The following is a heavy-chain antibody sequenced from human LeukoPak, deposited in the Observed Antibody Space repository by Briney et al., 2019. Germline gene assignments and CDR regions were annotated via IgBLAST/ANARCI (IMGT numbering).Heavy chain of an antibody. J-gene: IGHJ4*02. CDR3: ARGGDGSYYPPPTSYYFDY. V-gene: IGHV1-2*02. CDR1: GYTFTGYY. Sequence: ASVKVSCKPSGYTFTGYYIHWVRQAPGQGLEWMGWINPNSGGTNYAQKFQGRVTVTRDTSISTAYMELSRLRSDDTAVYYCARGGDGSYYPPPTSYYFDYWGQGTLVTVSS. CDR2: INPNSGGT. D-gene: IGHD1-26*01.